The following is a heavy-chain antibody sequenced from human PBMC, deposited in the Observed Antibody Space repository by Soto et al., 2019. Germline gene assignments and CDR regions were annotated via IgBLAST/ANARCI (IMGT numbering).Heavy chain of an antibody. CDR3: ARDEAGFGESFDY. V-gene: IGHV3-30-3*01. CDR1: GFTFSSYA. J-gene: IGHJ4*02. D-gene: IGHD3-10*01. CDR2: ISYDGSNK. Sequence: GGSLRLSCAASGFTFSSYAMHWVRQAPGKGLEWVAVISYDGSNKYYADSVKGRFTISRDNSKNTLYLQMNSLRAEDTAVYYCARDEAGFGESFDYWGQGTLVTVSS.